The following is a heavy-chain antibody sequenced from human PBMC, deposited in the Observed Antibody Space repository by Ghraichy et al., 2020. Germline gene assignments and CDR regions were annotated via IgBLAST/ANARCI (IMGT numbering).Heavy chain of an antibody. Sequence: GESLNISCAASGFTFSSYAMSWVRQAPGKGLEWVSAISGSGGSTYYADSVKGRFTISRDNSKNTLYLQMNSLRAEDTAVYYCAKDFEPTDHYYGMDVWGQGTTVTVSS. V-gene: IGHV3-23*01. CDR2: ISGSGGST. CDR1: GFTFSSYA. CDR3: AKDFEPTDHYYGMDV. D-gene: IGHD4-17*01. J-gene: IGHJ6*02.